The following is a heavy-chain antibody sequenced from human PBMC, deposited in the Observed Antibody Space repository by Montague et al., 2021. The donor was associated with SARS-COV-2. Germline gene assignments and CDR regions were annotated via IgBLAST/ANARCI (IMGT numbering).Heavy chain of an antibody. V-gene: IGHV4-38-2*02. J-gene: IGHJ5*02. CDR1: GRSISTDHY. CDR2: IHHSGNT. Sequence: SETLSLTCTVSGRSISTDHYWGWIRQHPGKGLEWIGSIHHSGNTYYNPSLNSRHTISIDTSTNQFSLTLTALTAADTAVYYSASQVAYLDYFDPWGQGALVTVSS. D-gene: IGHD4-11*01. CDR3: ASQVAYLDYFDP.